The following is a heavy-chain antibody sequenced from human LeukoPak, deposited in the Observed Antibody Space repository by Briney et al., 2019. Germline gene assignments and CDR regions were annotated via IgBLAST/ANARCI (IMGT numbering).Heavy chain of an antibody. CDR2: IYSGGST. CDR3: ARGVGGWSAFDI. CDR1: GFTFSSYE. D-gene: IGHD1-26*01. J-gene: IGHJ3*02. Sequence: PGGSLRLSCAASGFTFSSYEMNWVRQAPGKGLEWVSVIYSGGSTFYADSVKDRFTISRDNSENTVYLQMNSLRAEDTAVYYCARGVGGWSAFDIRGQGTMVTVSS. V-gene: IGHV3-53*01.